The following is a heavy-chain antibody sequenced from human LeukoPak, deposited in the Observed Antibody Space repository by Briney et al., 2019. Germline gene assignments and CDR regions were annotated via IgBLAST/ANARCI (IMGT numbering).Heavy chain of an antibody. CDR2: IYRSGST. CDR3: ARGVYDSGGYSPFFDY. Sequence: SETLSLTCAVSGGSISSGGYSWSWIRQPPGKGLEWIGYIYRSGSTYYNPSLKSRVTISVDRSKNQFSLKLSSVTATDTAVYYCARGVYDSGGYSPFFDYWGQGTLVTVSS. CDR1: GGSISSGGYS. V-gene: IGHV4-30-2*01. D-gene: IGHD3-22*01. J-gene: IGHJ4*02.